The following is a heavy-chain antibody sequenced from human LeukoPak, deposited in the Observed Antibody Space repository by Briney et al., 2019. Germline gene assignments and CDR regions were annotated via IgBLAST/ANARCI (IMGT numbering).Heavy chain of an antibody. J-gene: IGHJ4*02. CDR3: AKARSTVTTTGGGFDY. D-gene: IGHD4-17*01. Sequence: GGSLRLSCAASGFTFSNAWMSWVRQAPGKGLEWVAVISYDGSNKYYADSVKGRFTISRDNSKNTLYLQMNSLRAEDTAVYYCAKARSTVTTTGGGFDYWGQGTLVTVSS. CDR2: ISYDGSNK. CDR1: GFTFSNAW. V-gene: IGHV3-30*18.